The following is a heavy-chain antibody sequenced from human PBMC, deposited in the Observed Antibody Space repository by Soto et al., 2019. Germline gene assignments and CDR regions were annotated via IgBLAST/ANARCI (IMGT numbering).Heavy chain of an antibody. CDR3: ARHNYDILTGYSTPFDY. D-gene: IGHD3-9*01. V-gene: IGHV4-59*08. J-gene: IGHJ4*02. CDR1: GGSINNYY. Sequence: TSETLSLTCTVSGGSINNYYWSWIRQPPGKGLEWIGYIHYSGSTNYHPSLKSRVTISEDTSKNQFSLKLSSVTAADTAVYYCARHNYDILTGYSTPFDYWGQGTLVTVSS. CDR2: IHYSGST.